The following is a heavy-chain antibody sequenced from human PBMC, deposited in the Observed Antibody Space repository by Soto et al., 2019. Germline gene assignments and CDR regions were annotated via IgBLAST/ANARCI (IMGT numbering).Heavy chain of an antibody. J-gene: IGHJ5*02. V-gene: IGHV4-59*01. CDR1: GGSISSYY. CDR2: IFYSGST. Sequence: SETLSLTCTVSGGSISSYYWSWIRQPPGKGLEWIGYIFYSGSTNYNPSLKSRVTISVDASKNQFSLKLSSVTAADTAVYYCARDGYCSSTSCNTGWFDPWGQGTLVTVSS. D-gene: IGHD2-2*03. CDR3: ARDGYCSSTSCNTGWFDP.